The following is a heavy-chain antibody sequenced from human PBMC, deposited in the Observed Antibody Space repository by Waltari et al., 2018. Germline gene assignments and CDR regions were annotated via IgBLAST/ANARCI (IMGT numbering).Heavy chain of an antibody. V-gene: IGHV3-72*01. CDR3: ARDTAAALDY. J-gene: IGHJ4*02. D-gene: IGHD6-25*01. CDR2: TKNKAENHIT. CDR1: GFTFTNHY. Sequence: EVQLVESGGGLVQPGGSVTLSCAASGFTFTNHYMNWVRQAPGRGLEWIGRTKNKAENHITDYAASVQGRFSVSRDDSRNSLFLQMNSLETEDTAVYYCARDTAAALDYWGQGTLVTVSS.